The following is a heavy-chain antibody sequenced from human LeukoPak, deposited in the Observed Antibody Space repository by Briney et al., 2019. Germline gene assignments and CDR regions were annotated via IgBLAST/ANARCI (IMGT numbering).Heavy chain of an antibody. CDR1: GFTFSSYA. V-gene: IGHV3-23*01. Sequence: PGGSLRLSCAASGFTFSSYAMSWVRQAPGKGLEWVSAISGSGGSTYYADSVKGRFTISRDNSKNTLYLQMNSLRAEDTAVYYCAKEYDSSGYYSSSLKYFQHWGQGTLVTVSS. CDR2: ISGSGGST. J-gene: IGHJ1*01. D-gene: IGHD3-22*01. CDR3: AKEYDSSGYYSSSLKYFQH.